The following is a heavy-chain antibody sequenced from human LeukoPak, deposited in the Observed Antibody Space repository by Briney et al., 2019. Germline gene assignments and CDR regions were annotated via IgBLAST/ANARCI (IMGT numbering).Heavy chain of an antibody. V-gene: IGHV3-33*05. CDR1: GFIFSSDD. CDR3: ARTNGIAARPGGY. CDR2: IQSNGRNK. D-gene: IGHD6-6*01. Sequence: AGGSLRLSCAASGFIFSSDDMHWVHQAPGKGLEWVAGIQSNGRNKYYVDSVKGRFAISRDNSKSTLYLQVNSLRVEDTALYYCARTNGIAARPGGYWGQGTLVTVSS. J-gene: IGHJ4*02.